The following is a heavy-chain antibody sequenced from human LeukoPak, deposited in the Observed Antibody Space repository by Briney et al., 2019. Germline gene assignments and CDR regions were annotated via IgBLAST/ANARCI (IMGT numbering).Heavy chain of an antibody. CDR2: IWYDGSNK. V-gene: IGHV3-33*01. Sequence: GSLRLSCAASGFTFSNYGMHWVRQAPGKGLEWVAVIWYDGSNKYYADSVKGRFTISRDNSKNTLYLQMSSLRAEDTAVYYCAREAAWTGTDDWFDPWGQGTLVTVSS. CDR1: GFTFSNYG. D-gene: IGHD1-7*01. CDR3: AREAAWTGTDDWFDP. J-gene: IGHJ5*02.